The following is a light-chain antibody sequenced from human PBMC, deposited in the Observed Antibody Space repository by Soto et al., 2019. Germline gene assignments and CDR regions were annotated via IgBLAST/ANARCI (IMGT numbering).Light chain of an antibody. CDR1: QTITSN. J-gene: IGKJ1*01. Sequence: EIVMTQSPATLSVSPGERATLSCRASQTITSNVAWYQQKPGHAPSLLIYGASTMATCIPARFSGSGAGTVFPLTIRSLQSEDFALAYCQQYNNSPPATFGQGTKVEIK. CDR2: GAS. V-gene: IGKV3-15*01. CDR3: QQYNNSPPAT.